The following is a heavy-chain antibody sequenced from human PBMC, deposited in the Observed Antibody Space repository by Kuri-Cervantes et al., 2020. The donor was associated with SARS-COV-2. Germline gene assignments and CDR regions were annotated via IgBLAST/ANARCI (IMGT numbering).Heavy chain of an antibody. J-gene: IGHJ4*02. V-gene: IGHV3-23*01. CDR1: GFTFSSYA. CDR2: ISGSGGSK. Sequence: GESLKISCAASGFTFSSYAMSWVRQAPGKGLEWVSVISGSGGSKYYADSVQGRFTLSRDNSKNTLYLQMNTLRVDDTAVYYCARGAQGIFGVAYNYWGQGTLVTVSS. D-gene: IGHD3-3*01. CDR3: ARGAQGIFGVAYNY.